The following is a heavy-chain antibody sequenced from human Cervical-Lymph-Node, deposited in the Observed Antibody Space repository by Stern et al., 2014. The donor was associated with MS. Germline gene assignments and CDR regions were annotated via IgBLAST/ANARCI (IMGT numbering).Heavy chain of an antibody. D-gene: IGHD3-16*01. V-gene: IGHV3-21*01. CDR2: ISSSSTYI. J-gene: IGHJ3*01. CDR3: ASGGWGV. Sequence: VQLVESGGGLVKPGGSPRLSCAASGLTFSSHSMNWVRQAPGKGLEWVSSISSSSTYIFYADSVKGRSTISRDDAKNSLYLQMNSLRVEDTAVYYCASGGWGVWGQGTMVTVSA. CDR1: GLTFSSHS.